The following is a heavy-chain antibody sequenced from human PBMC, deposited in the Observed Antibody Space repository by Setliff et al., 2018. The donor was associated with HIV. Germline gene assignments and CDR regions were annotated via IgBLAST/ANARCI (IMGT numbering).Heavy chain of an antibody. Sequence: ASVKVSCKTSGYSFTAYDINWVRQATGRGLEWMAWMNPSTGEIGYAQKFQGRLTITRDSSITTAFMELRGLRSEDTAIYYCARPSHVYDDDGPLGYWGQGTLVTVSS. J-gene: IGHJ4*02. CDR3: ARPSHVYDDDGPLGY. D-gene: IGHD3-16*01. CDR1: GYSFTAYD. V-gene: IGHV1-8*01. CDR2: MNPSTGEI.